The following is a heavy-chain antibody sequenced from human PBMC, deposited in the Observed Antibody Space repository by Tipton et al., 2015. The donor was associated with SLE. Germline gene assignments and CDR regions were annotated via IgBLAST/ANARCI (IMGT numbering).Heavy chain of an antibody. CDR1: GGSFSGYY. J-gene: IGHJ4*02. CDR2: INHSGST. CDR3: ARDKANYFDY. Sequence: LRLSCAVYGGSFSGYYWSWIRQPPGKGLEWIGEINHSGSTNYNPSLKSRVTISVDTSKNQFSLKLSSVTAADTAVYYCARDKANYFDYWGQGTLVTVSS. V-gene: IGHV4-34*01.